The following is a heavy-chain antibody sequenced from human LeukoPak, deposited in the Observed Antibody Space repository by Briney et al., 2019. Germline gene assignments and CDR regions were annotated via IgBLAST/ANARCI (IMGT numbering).Heavy chain of an antibody. Sequence: PGGSLRLSCEVSGFTLSNYWMHWVRQTPGKGLVWVSRINSDGSSTNYADSVKGRFTISRDNAKNTLYLQMSSLRAEDTAVYYCARDDIVVVPAAPFYYYYMDVWGKGTTVTVSS. J-gene: IGHJ6*03. CDR3: ARDDIVVVPAAPFYYYYMDV. D-gene: IGHD2-2*01. CDR2: INSDGSST. CDR1: GFTLSNYW. V-gene: IGHV3-74*01.